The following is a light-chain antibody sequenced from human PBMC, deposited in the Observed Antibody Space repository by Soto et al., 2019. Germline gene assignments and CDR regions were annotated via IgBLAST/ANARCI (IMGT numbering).Light chain of an antibody. CDR3: QQYNNWPWT. CDR1: QSISDT. Sequence: EIVMTQSPATLSVNTGERATLSCRASQSISDTLAWYQQKPGQAPRLLIHGASTRATGFPARFSGSGSGTDFTLTISSLQSEDFAVYYCQQYNNWPWTFGQGTKVDI. V-gene: IGKV3-15*01. CDR2: GAS. J-gene: IGKJ1*01.